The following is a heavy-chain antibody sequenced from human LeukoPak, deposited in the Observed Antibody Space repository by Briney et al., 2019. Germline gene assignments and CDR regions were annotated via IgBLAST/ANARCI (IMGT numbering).Heavy chain of an antibody. J-gene: IGHJ4*02. Sequence: PGGSLRLSCAASGFTFSLYAMHWVRQAPGKGLEYVSAITSNGHXAYXANSXXGRFTISRDNSKNTLYLQMGSLRVEDMAVYYCAXXRLASTTSTTYDYWGQGTLVTVSS. CDR2: ITSNGHXA. V-gene: IGHV3-64*01. CDR3: AXXRLASTTSTTYDY. D-gene: IGHD2/OR15-2a*01. CDR1: GFTFSLYA.